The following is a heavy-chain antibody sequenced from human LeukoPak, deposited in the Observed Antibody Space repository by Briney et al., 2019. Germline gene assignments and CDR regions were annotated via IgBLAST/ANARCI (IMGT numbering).Heavy chain of an antibody. CDR2: INWNGGST. V-gene: IGHV3-20*04. D-gene: IGHD3-10*02. CDR1: GFTFDDYG. J-gene: IGHJ6*04. CDR3: AELGITMIGGV. Sequence: GGSLRLSCAASGFTFDDYGMSWVRQAPGKGLEWVSGINWNGGSTGYADSVKGRFTISRDNSENTLYLQMNSLRAEDTAVYYCAELGITMIGGVWGKGTTVTISS.